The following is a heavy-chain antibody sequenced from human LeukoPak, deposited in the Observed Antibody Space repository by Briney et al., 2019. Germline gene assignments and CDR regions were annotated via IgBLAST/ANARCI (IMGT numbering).Heavy chain of an antibody. Sequence: GGSLRLSCVASGFTFSSYEMNWVRQAPGKGLEWVSYISNSGSTMYYADSVKGRFTISRDNAKNSLFLQMNSLRAEDTAVYYCARDWRHRDYGSGSLDYWGQGALVTVSS. CDR1: GFTFSSYE. D-gene: IGHD3-10*01. CDR3: ARDWRHRDYGSGSLDY. J-gene: IGHJ4*02. CDR2: ISNSGSTM. V-gene: IGHV3-48*03.